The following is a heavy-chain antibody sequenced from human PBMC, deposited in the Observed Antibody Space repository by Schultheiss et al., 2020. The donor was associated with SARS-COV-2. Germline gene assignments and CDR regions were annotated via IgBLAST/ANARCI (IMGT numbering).Heavy chain of an antibody. CDR3: AKVVIRATYSFEY. Sequence: GESLKISCAASGFTFSSYWMSWVRQAPGKGLEWVSTISAGGGSTYYADSVKGRFTISRDDSKNTLYLQMHSLRAEDTAVYYCAKVVIRATYSFEYWGQGTLVTVSS. CDR2: ISAGGGST. J-gene: IGHJ4*02. V-gene: IGHV3-23*01. D-gene: IGHD2-21*01. CDR1: GFTFSSYW.